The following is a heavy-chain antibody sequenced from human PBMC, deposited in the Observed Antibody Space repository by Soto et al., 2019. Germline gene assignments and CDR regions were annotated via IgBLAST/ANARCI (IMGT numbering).Heavy chain of an antibody. D-gene: IGHD4-17*01. V-gene: IGHV1-69*13. CDR2: IIPIFGTA. Sequence: ASVKVSCKASGGTFSSYAISWVRQAPGQGLEWMGGIIPIFGTANYAQKFQGRVTITADESTSTAYMVLSSLRSEDTAVYYCASYNRILHDYGDHDSPTYYYYYGMDVWGQGTTVTVSS. J-gene: IGHJ6*02. CDR3: ASYNRILHDYGDHDSPTYYYYYGMDV. CDR1: GGTFSSYA.